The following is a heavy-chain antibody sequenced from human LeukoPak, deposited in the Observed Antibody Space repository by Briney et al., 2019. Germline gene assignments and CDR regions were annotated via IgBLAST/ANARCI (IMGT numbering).Heavy chain of an antibody. CDR3: ARGTKRSYYYYGMDV. CDR2: IYYRGTT. J-gene: IGHJ6*02. CDR1: GDSIDSYY. D-gene: IGHD5-24*01. V-gene: IGHV4-59*12. Sequence: SETLSLTCTVSGDSIDSYYWSWIRQPPGKGLEWIGYIYYRGTTSYNPFLKSRVTISVDTSKNQFSLKLNSVTAADTAVYYCARGTKRSYYYYGMDVWGQGTTVTVSS.